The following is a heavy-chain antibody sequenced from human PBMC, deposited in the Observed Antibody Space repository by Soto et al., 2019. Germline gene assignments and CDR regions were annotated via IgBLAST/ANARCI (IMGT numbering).Heavy chain of an antibody. CDR2: AHHSGRT. Sequence: TSETLSLTCAVYGGSFSGYYLSWIRQSPGKGLEWIGEAHHSGRTNYNPSLKSRVTISVDKSKNHFSLKLSSVTAADTAVYYCARSEATGLDHWGQGTLVTVSS. CDR3: ARSEATGLDH. J-gene: IGHJ4*02. D-gene: IGHD1-26*01. CDR1: GGSFSGYY. V-gene: IGHV4-34*01.